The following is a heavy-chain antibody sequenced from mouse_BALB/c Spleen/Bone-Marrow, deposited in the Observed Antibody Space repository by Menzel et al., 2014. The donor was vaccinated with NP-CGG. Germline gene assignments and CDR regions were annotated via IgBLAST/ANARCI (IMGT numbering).Heavy chain of an antibody. Sequence: VQLQQSGTEVVRPGASVKLSCKASGYSFTTYWMNWVKQRPGQGLEWIGMIHPSDSETRLNQKFKDKATLTVDKSSSTAYMQHNSPTSEDSAVYYCAREKVYYGISWFAYWGQGTLVTVSA. CDR2: IHPSDSET. CDR1: GYSFTTYW. V-gene: IGHV1-61*01. D-gene: IGHD2-1*01. CDR3: AREKVYYGISWFAY. J-gene: IGHJ3*01.